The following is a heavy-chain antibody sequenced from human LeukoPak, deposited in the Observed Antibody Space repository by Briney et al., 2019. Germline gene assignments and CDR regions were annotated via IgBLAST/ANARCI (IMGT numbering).Heavy chain of an antibody. CDR1: GYTFTSYG. J-gene: IGHJ6*03. CDR3: ARDRGAAWYYYYMDV. V-gene: IGHV1-18*01. CDR2: ISAYNGNT. D-gene: IGHD6-13*01. Sequence: ASVKVSCKASGYTFTSYGISWVRQAPGQGLEWMGWISAYNGNTNYAQKLQGRVTMTTDTSTSTAYMELRSLRSDDTAVYYCARDRGAAWYYYYMDVWGKGTTVTVSS.